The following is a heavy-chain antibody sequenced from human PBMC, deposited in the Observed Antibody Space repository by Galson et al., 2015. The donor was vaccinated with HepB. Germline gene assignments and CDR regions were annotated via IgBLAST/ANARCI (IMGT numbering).Heavy chain of an antibody. Sequence: LTCTVSGGSISSSSYYWGWIRQPPGKGLEWIGSIYYSGSTYYNPSLKSRVTISVDTSKSQFSLKLSSVTAADTAVYYCARQLGDFWSGYYTHYGMDVWGQGTTVTVSS. CDR1: GGSISSSSYY. CDR2: IYYSGST. D-gene: IGHD3-3*01. J-gene: IGHJ6*02. CDR3: ARQLGDFWSGYYTHYGMDV. V-gene: IGHV4-39*01.